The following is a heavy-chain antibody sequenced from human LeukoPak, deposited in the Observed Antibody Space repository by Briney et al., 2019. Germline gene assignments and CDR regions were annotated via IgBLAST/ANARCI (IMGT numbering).Heavy chain of an antibody. V-gene: IGHV3-7*01. Sequence: PGGSLRLSCAASGFTFSTYWMAWVRQAPGKGLEWVANIKQAGSEKYYVDSVKGRFTISRDNAKNSLYLQMNNLRAEDTAVYYCAGGDDFDLWGQGTLVTVSS. J-gene: IGHJ4*02. D-gene: IGHD3-10*01. CDR3: AGGDDFDL. CDR2: IKQAGSEK. CDR1: GFTFSTYW.